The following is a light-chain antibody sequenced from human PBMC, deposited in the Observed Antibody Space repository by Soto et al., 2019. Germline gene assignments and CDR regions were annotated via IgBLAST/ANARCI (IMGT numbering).Light chain of an antibody. Sequence: QSALTQPASVSGSPGQSITISCTGTSSDVGGYNYVSWYQQHPGKVPKLIIYEVSNRPSGISNRFSGSKSGNTASLTISGLQAEDEADYYCSSNTTSSGRLFGGGTKVTVL. J-gene: IGLJ2*01. CDR3: SSNTTSSGRL. CDR2: EVS. CDR1: SSDVGGYNY. V-gene: IGLV2-14*01.